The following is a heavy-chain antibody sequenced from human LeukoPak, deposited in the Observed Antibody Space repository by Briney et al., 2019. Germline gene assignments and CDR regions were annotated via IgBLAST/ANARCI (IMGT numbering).Heavy chain of an antibody. CDR3: ARAAALVDYYGSGSANYYYMDV. V-gene: IGHV1-18*01. Sequence: ASVKVSCKASGYTFTSYGISWVRQAPGQGLEWMGWISAYNGNTNYAQKFQGRVTMTRDTSISTAYMELSRLRSDDTAVYYCARAAALVDYYGSGSANYYYMDVWGKGTTVTVSS. CDR1: GYTFTSYG. CDR2: ISAYNGNT. J-gene: IGHJ6*03. D-gene: IGHD3-10*01.